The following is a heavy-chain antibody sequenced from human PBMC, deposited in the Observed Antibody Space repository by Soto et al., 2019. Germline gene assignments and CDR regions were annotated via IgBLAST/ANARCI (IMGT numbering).Heavy chain of an antibody. CDR1: GGSVTNSSYY. J-gene: IGHJ4*02. CDR2: VYYRGRS. V-gene: IGHV4-39*01. D-gene: IGHD4-17*01. CDR3: VSQRTTVPTQAYFDY. Sequence: SETLSLTCTVSGGSVTNSSYYWGWIRQSPGKGLEWIGSVYYRGRSYSKSSVKSRVTISVDTSKNRFSLSLNSVTASDTAVYFCVSQRTTVPTQAYFDYWGPRALVTVSS.